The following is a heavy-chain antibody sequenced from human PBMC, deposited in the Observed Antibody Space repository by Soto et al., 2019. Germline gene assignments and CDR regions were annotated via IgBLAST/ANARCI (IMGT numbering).Heavy chain of an antibody. CDR3: ARSGLSYGPNPHLY. CDR2: IYYSGST. V-gene: IGHV4-31*03. D-gene: IGHD5-18*01. CDR1: GGSISSGGYY. Sequence: PSETLSLTCTVSGGSISSGGYYWSWIRQHPGKGLEWIGYIYYSGSTYYNPSLKSRVTISVDTSKNQFSLKLSSVTAADTAVYYCARSGLSYGPNPHLYRGQGTLVTVSS. J-gene: IGHJ4*02.